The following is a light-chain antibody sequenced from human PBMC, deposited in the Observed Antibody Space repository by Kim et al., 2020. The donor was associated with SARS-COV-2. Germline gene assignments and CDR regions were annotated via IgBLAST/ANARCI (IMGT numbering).Light chain of an antibody. Sequence: GQKVTSSCSGSSSNMGNNYVTWYQQLPGTAPKLLIYDNNKRPSVSPDRFSGSKSGTSATLGITGLQTRDEADYYCGTWDSSLSAVVFGGGTQLTVL. J-gene: IGLJ2*01. V-gene: IGLV1-51*01. CDR1: SSNMGNNY. CDR3: GTWDSSLSAVV. CDR2: DNN.